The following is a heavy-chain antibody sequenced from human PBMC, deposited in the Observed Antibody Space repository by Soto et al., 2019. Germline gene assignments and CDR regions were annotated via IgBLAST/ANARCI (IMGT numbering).Heavy chain of an antibody. J-gene: IGHJ4*02. D-gene: IGHD3-10*01. Sequence: ASVKVSCKASGYTFTSYDINWVRQATGQGLEWMGWMNPNSGNTGYAQKFQGRVTMTKNTLYLQMNSLRAEDTSVYYCARGYGESSSSTIGCWGQGTLVTVSS. V-gene: IGHV1-8*01. CDR3: ARGYGESSSSTIGC. CDR1: GYTFTSYD. CDR2: MNPNSGNT.